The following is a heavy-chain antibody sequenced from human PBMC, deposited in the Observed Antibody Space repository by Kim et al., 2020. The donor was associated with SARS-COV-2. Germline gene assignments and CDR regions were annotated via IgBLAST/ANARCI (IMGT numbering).Heavy chain of an antibody. D-gene: IGHD3-22*01. CDR3: ARDQGVRYYDSSGYYLGSGYYYGMDV. CDR1: GYTFTSYA. CDR2: INAGNGNT. Sequence: ASVKVSCKASGYTFTSYAMHWVRQAPGQRLEWMGWINAGNGNTKYSQKFQGRVTIPRDTSASTAYMELSSLRSEDTAVDYCARDQGVRYYDSSGYYLGSGYYYGMDVWGQGTTVTVSS. J-gene: IGHJ6*02. V-gene: IGHV1-3*01.